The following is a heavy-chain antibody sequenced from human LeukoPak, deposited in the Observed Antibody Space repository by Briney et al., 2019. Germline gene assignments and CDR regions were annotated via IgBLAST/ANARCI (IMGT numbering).Heavy chain of an antibody. CDR2: TYYRSKWYN. CDR3: ARGHPRREYYGSGSYFPNWFDP. Sequence: SQTLSLTCAISGDSVSSNSAAWNWIRQSPSRGLEWLGRTYYRSKWYNDYAVSVKSRITINPDTSKNQFSLQLNSVTPEDTAVYYCARGHPRREYYGSGSYFPNWFDPWGQGTLVTVSS. J-gene: IGHJ5*02. CDR1: GDSVSSNSAA. V-gene: IGHV6-1*01. D-gene: IGHD3-10*01.